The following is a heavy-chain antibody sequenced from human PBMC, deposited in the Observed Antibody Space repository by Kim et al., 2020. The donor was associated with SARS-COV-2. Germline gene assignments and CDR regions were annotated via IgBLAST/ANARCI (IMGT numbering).Heavy chain of an antibody. D-gene: IGHD2-2*01. V-gene: IGHV3-73*01. J-gene: IGHJ6*02. Sequence: AASVKGRFTISRDDSKNTAYLQMNSLKTEDTAVYNCTSPRGRTSTYGMDVWGQGTTVTVSS. CDR3: TSPRGRTSTYGMDV.